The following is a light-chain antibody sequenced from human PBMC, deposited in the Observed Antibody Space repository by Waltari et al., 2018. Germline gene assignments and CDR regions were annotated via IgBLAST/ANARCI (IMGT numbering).Light chain of an antibody. Sequence: EVVMTQSPLSLPVTLGQPASISCKSSQSLVHSDGNTHLNWFQQRPGQSPRRLFYRVSSRESGVPDRFSGSGSGTDFTLKISSVEAEDVGVYYCMQGTHWPYTFGQVTRLDIK. CDR2: RVS. CDR3: MQGTHWPYT. J-gene: IGKJ2*01. V-gene: IGKV2-30*02. CDR1: QSLVHSDGNTH.